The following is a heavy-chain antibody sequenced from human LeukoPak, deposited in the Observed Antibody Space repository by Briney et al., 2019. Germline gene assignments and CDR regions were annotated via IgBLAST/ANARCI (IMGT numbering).Heavy chain of an antibody. V-gene: IGHV3-23*01. J-gene: IGHJ3*02. CDR3: AKDRVVVVAANDAFDI. D-gene: IGHD2-15*01. Sequence: PGGSLRLSCAASGFTFSSYAMSWVRQAPGKELEWVSAISGSGGSTYYADSVKGRFTISRDNSKNTLYLQMNSLRAEDTAVYYCAKDRVVVVAANDAFDIWGQGTRVTVSS. CDR2: ISGSGGST. CDR1: GFTFSSYA.